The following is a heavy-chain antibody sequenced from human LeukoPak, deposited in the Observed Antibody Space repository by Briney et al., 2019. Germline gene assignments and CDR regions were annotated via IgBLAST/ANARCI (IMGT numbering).Heavy chain of an antibody. CDR3: AKRRYYDNSGYGWHFDL. J-gene: IGHJ2*01. V-gene: IGHV3-9*01. Sequence: PGGSLRLSCAASGFTFDDYVMHWVRQAPGKGLEWVSGINSNSGSIAYADSVRGRFTISRDNAKNSLYLQMNSLRTEDTALYYCAKRRYYDNSGYGWHFDLWGRGTLVTVSS. CDR1: GFTFDDYV. D-gene: IGHD3-22*01. CDR2: INSNSGSI.